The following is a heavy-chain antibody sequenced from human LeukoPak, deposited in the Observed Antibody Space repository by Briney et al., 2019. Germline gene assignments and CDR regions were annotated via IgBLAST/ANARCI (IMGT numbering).Heavy chain of an antibody. Sequence: KPSETLSLTCAVYGGSFSGYYWSWIRQPPGRGLEWIGEINHSGSTNYNPSLKSRVTISVDTSKNQFSLKLSSVTAADTAVYYCARSADHSGYDRDFDYWGQGTLVTVSS. V-gene: IGHV4-34*01. CDR2: INHSGST. D-gene: IGHD5-12*01. CDR3: ARSADHSGYDRDFDY. J-gene: IGHJ4*02. CDR1: GGSFSGYY.